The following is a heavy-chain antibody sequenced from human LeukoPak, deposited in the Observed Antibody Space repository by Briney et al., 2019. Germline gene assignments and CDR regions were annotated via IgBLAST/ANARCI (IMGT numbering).Heavy chain of an antibody. CDR1: GFTFSDYY. Sequence: GGSLRLSCAASGFTFSDYYMSWVRQAPGKGLEWVSYISSSGSMLHYADSVEGRFTISRDNAKNSLYLQMNSLRAEDTAVYYCARVYDFWSGYLYWGQGTLVTVSS. CDR3: ARVYDFWSGYLY. D-gene: IGHD3-3*01. V-gene: IGHV3-11*04. CDR2: ISSSGSML. J-gene: IGHJ4*02.